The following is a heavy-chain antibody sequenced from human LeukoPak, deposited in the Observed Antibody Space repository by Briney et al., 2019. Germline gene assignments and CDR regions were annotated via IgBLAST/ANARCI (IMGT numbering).Heavy chain of an antibody. CDR3: ARGIGATSGWYLIDY. V-gene: IGHV1-3*01. CDR2: INADNGDT. CDR1: GYTFTNYA. D-gene: IGHD6-19*01. J-gene: IGHJ4*02. Sequence: ASVKVSCKASGYTFTNYAMHWVRQAPGQRLEWMGWINADNGDTKCPQQLQGRVTITRDTSASTAHMELTSLRSEDTAVYYCARGIGATSGWYLIDYWGQGALVTVSS.